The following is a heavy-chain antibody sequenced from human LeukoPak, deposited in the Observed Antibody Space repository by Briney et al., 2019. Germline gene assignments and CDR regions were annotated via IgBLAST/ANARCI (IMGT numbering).Heavy chain of an antibody. V-gene: IGHV4-39*01. J-gene: IGHJ4*02. Sequence: PSETLSLTCTVSGGSISSSSYYWGWIRQPPGKGLEWIGSIYYSGSTYYNPSLKSRVTISVDTSKNQFSLKPSSVTAADTTLYXXXXXXXXWQGSGFDYWGQGTLVTVSS. CDR3: XXXXXXWQGSGFDY. D-gene: IGHD2-15*01. CDR1: GGSISSSSYY. CDR2: IYYSGST.